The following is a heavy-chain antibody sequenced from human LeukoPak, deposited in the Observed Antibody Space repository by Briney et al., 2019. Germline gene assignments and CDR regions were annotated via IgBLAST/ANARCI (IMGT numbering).Heavy chain of an antibody. CDR1: AGSISSSSYY. V-gene: IGHV4-39*07. CDR2: IYYSGCT. CDR3: ARVLVQIIGWNDVDLKFDL. J-gene: IGHJ5*02. Sequence: PSETLSLNCTVYAGSISSSSYYWGWLRQPPGKGLEWIGSIYYSGCTYYNPSLMSRTTISVDTTKNQVSLKLSSVTAADKAGSFCARVLVQIIGWNDVDLKFDLWGQGTLVTVSS. D-gene: IGHD1-1*01.